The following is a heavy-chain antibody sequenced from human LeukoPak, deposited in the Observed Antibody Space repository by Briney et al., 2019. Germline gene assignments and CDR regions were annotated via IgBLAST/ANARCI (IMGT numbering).Heavy chain of an antibody. CDR1: GFTFSSYA. D-gene: IGHD3-10*01. CDR3: GKDWAYYYGSGSYYSDY. CDR2: ISGSGGST. V-gene: IGHV3-23*01. Sequence: GGSLRLSCAASGFTFSSYAMSWVRQAPGKGLEWVSAISGSGGSTYYADSVKGRFTISRDNSKNTLYLQMNSLRAEDTAVYYCGKDWAYYYGSGSYYSDYWGQGTLVTVSS. J-gene: IGHJ4*02.